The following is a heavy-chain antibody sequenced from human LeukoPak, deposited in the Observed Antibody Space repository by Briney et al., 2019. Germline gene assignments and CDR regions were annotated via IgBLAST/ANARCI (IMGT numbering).Heavy chain of an antibody. CDR2: IYHSGST. V-gene: IGHV4-30-2*01. Sequence: SETLSLTCTVSGGSISSGGYYWSWIRQPPGKGLEWIGYIYHSGSTYYNPSLKSRVTISVDTSKNQFSLKLSSVTAADTAVYYCARVNFNWFDPWGQGTLVTVSS. CDR3: ARVNFNWFDP. CDR1: GGSISSGGYY. D-gene: IGHD1-1*01. J-gene: IGHJ5*02.